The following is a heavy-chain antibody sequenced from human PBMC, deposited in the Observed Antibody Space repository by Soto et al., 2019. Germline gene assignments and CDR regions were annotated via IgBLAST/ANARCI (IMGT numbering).Heavy chain of an antibody. CDR3: ARLFGRLGGWFDP. J-gene: IGHJ5*02. V-gene: IGHV1-2*04. Sequence: ASVKVSFKASGYTFTGYYMHWVRQAPGQGLEWMGWINPNSGGTNYAQKFQGWVTMTRDTSISTAYMELSRLRSDDTAVYYCARLFGRLGGWFDPWGQGTLVTVS. D-gene: IGHD3-9*01. CDR2: INPNSGGT. CDR1: GYTFTGYY.